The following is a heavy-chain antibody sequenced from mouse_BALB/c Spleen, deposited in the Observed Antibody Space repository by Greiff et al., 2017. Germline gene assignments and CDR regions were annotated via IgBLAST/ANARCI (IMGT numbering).Heavy chain of an antibody. CDR2: ISTYYGDA. CDR1: GYTFTDYA. Sequence: VQLQQSGAELVRPGVSVKISCKGSGYTFTDYAMHWVKQSHAKSLEWIGVISTYYGDASYNQKFKGKATMTVDKSSSTAYMELARLTSEDSAIYYCARYDYGGYFDYWGQGTTLTVSA. V-gene: IGHV1S137*01. CDR3: ARYDYGGYFDY. D-gene: IGHD2-4*01. J-gene: IGHJ2*01.